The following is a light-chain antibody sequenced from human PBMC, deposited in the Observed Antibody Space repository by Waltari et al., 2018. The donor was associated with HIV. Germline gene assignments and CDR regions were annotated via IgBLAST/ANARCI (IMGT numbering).Light chain of an antibody. CDR3: ATWDGSLNAWV. J-gene: IGLJ3*02. CDR2: SNN. Sequence: SVVTQPTSASGTPGQRVTISCSGSSSTIGSYTFTCYQQVPGTAPKLLIVSNNQRPSGVPDRFSGSKSGTSASLAISGLQSEDEADYYCATWDGSLNAWVFGGGTKLTVL. V-gene: IGLV1-44*01. CDR1: SSTIGSYT.